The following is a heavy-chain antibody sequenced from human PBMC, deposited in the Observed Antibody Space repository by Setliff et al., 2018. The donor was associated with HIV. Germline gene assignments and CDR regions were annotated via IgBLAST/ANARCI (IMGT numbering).Heavy chain of an antibody. V-gene: IGHV3-21*01. CDR3: ARKRYSSSWNERRAFDI. CDR1: GFIFSSHS. J-gene: IGHJ3*02. Sequence: GGSLRLSCAASGFIFSSHSMNWVRQAPGKGLEWVSSISSGASHMYYADSIKGRFTMSRDNGKNSLYLQMNSLRAEDTAVYYCARKRYSSSWNERRAFDIWGQGTMVTVSS. CDR2: ISSGASHM. D-gene: IGHD6-13*01.